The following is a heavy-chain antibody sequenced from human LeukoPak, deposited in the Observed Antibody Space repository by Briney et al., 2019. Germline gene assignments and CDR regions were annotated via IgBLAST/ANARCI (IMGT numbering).Heavy chain of an antibody. CDR2: INQDGSQK. CDR1: GFTFSNFW. CDR3: VRTDSSGSRGN. V-gene: IGHV3-7*01. J-gene: IGHJ4*02. Sequence: GGSLRLSCAASGFTFSNFWMSWVRQAPGKELEWVANINQDGSQKYSVDSVKGRFTISRDNAKNSLYLQMNSLRAEDTAVYYCVRTDSSGSRGNWGQGTLVTVSS. D-gene: IGHD3-22*01.